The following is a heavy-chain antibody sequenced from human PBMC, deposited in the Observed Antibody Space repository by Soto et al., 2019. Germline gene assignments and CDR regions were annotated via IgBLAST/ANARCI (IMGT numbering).Heavy chain of an antibody. CDR3: TDSVQASGWFDP. D-gene: IGHD1-1*01. V-gene: IGHV3-15*07. CDR1: GLTFINAW. J-gene: IGHJ5*02. CDR2: IKSKANGGTT. Sequence: EVHLVESGGGLVKPGGSLTLSWATSGLTFINAWMNWVRQTPGRGLEWVGRIKSKANGGTTDYAAPVKGRFTISRDDSKDTLYLQMDSLKIEDTGVYYCTDSVQASGWFDPWGQGTLVTVSS.